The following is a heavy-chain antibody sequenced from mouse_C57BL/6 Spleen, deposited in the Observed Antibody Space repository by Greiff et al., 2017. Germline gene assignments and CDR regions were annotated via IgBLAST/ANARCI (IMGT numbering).Heavy chain of an antibody. CDR2: IYPRSGNT. V-gene: IGHV1-81*01. J-gene: IGHJ2*01. D-gene: IGHD1-1*01. CDR1: GYTFTSYG. Sequence: VQLQQSGAELARPGASVKLSCKASGYTFTSYGISWVKQRPGQGLEWIGEIYPRSGNTYYNEKFKGKATLTADKSSSTAYMELRSLTSEDSAVYFCASSDLTTGVAEDYWGQGTTLTVSS. CDR3: ASSDLTTGVAEDY.